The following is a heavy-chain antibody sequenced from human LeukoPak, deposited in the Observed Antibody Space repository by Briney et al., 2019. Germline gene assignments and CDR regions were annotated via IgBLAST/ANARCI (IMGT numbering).Heavy chain of an antibody. Sequence: GGSLRLSSTASGFTFSDYNMNWVRRAPGKGLEWVSSISSTSAYIYYADSVKGRFTISRDNAKNSLYLQMNRLRAEDTAVYYCARAPSTSGRSPPITLDSWGQGILVTVSS. V-gene: IGHV3-21*01. CDR3: ARAPSTSGRSPPITLDS. D-gene: IGHD3-10*01. CDR2: ISSTSAYI. J-gene: IGHJ4*02. CDR1: GFTFSDYN.